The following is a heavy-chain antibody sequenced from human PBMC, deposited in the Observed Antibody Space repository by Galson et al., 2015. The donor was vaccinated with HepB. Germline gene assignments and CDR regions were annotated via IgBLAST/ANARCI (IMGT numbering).Heavy chain of an antibody. CDR1: GVSFSDYY. V-gene: IGHV4-34*01. CDR2: INDFGNA. CDR3: ARGFFGYTESYFDY. D-gene: IGHD3-16*02. Sequence: SETLSLTCAVSGVSFSDYYWTWIRQPPGKGLEWIGEINDFGNANYNPSLRSRVTISVDTSQKQFPLKLSSVTAADTAVYYCARGFFGYTESYFDYWGQGTPVAVSA. J-gene: IGHJ4*02.